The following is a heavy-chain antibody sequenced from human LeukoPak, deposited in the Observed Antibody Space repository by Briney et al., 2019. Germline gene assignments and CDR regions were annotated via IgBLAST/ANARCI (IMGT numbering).Heavy chain of an antibody. D-gene: IGHD2-2*01. J-gene: IGHJ6*03. V-gene: IGHV1-18*01. CDR1: GYTFTSYG. Sequence: GASVKVSCKASGYTFTSYGISWVRQAPGQGREWMGWISAYNGNTNYAQKLQGRVTMTTDTSTSTAYMELRSLRSDDTDVYYCARDYYSTSSRAYYYYMDVWGKGTTVTVSS. CDR2: ISAYNGNT. CDR3: ARDYYSTSSRAYYYYMDV.